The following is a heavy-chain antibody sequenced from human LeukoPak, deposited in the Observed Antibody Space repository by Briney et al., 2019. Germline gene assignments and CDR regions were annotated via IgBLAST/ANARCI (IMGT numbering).Heavy chain of an antibody. CDR2: IYYSGST. D-gene: IGHD3-22*01. CDR1: GGSISSYY. V-gene: IGHV4-59*01. J-gene: IGHJ6*03. Sequence: SETLSLTCTVSGGSISSYYWSWIRQPPGKGLEWIGYIYYSGSTYYNPSLRSRVTISVDTSKNQFSLKLSSVTAADTAVYYCARSSEGRYYYDSSGFSYYYNYMDVWGKGTTVTISS. CDR3: ARSSEGRYYYDSSGFSYYYNYMDV.